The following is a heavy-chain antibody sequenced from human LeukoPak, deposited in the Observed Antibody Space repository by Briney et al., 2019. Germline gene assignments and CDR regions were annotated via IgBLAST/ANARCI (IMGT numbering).Heavy chain of an antibody. CDR3: ARARVTTSSRYFDL. CDR2: TYHSGST. V-gene: IGHV4-30-2*01. D-gene: IGHD4-17*01. J-gene: IGHJ2*01. Sequence: SQTLSLTCAVSGGSISSGGYSWSWIRQPPGKGLEWIGYTYHSGSTYYNPSLKSRVTISVDRSKNQFSLKLSSVTAADTAVYYCARARVTTSSRYFDLWGRGTLVTVSS. CDR1: GGSISSGGYS.